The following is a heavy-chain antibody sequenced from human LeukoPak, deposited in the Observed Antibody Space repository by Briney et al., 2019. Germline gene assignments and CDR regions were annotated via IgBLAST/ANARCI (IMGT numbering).Heavy chain of an antibody. CDR1: EFTFSSYA. Sequence: GGSLRLSCAASEFTFSSYAMTWVRQAPGKGLEWVSSISSSSSYIYYADSVKGRFTISSDNAKNSLYLQMNSLRAEGTAVYYCARDKLQSYDAFDIWGQGTMVTVSS. CDR3: ARDKLQSYDAFDI. V-gene: IGHV3-21*01. J-gene: IGHJ3*02. D-gene: IGHD5-24*01. CDR2: ISSSSSYI.